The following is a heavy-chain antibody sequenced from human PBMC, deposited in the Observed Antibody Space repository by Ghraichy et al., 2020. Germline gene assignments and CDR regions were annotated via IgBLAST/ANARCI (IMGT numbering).Heavy chain of an antibody. CDR1: GFTFSNYW. Sequence: GESLNISCAASGFTFSNYWMHWVRQAPGKGLVWVLRVNSDGTSTTYADSVKGRFTISRDDAKNTLYLQMNSLRAEDTAVYYCVAATSIVDYWGQGTLVTVSS. V-gene: IGHV3-74*01. J-gene: IGHJ4*02. D-gene: IGHD2-2*01. CDR2: VNSDGTST. CDR3: VAATSIVDY.